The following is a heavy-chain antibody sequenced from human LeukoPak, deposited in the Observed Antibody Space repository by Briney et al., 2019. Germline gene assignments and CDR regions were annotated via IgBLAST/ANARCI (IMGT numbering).Heavy chain of an antibody. CDR1: GFTFRNYW. J-gene: IGHJ4*01. D-gene: IGHD6-19*01. CDR2: ISGSGGST. Sequence: GGPLRLSCAASGFTFRNYWMGGVRQAPGKGVEWVSAISGSGGSTYYADSVKGRFTISRDNSKNTLYLQMNSLRAEDTAVYYCAKGIYSSGWSYFDYWGHGTLVTVSS. V-gene: IGHV3-23*01. CDR3: AKGIYSSGWSYFDY.